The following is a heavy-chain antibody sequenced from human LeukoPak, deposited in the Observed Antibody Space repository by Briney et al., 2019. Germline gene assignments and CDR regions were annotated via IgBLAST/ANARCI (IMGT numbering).Heavy chain of an antibody. CDR3: ASPAMAFIDQGRYNYYYYMDV. CDR1: GGSISSSGYY. D-gene: IGHD5-18*01. J-gene: IGHJ6*03. Sequence: KTSETLSLTCIVSGGSISSSGYYWGWIRQPPGKGLEWIGSVFYSVSTYYNPSLKSRVIISVDTSKNQFSLKLSSVTAADTAVYYCASPAMAFIDQGRYNYYYYMDVWGKGTTVTVSS. CDR2: VFYSVST. V-gene: IGHV4-39*07.